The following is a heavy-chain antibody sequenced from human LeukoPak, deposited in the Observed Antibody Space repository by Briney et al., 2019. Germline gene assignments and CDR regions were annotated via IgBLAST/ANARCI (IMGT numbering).Heavy chain of an antibody. D-gene: IGHD3-22*01. CDR1: GFTFSSYA. CDR3: ARALYYYDSSGYTYYFDY. J-gene: IGHJ4*02. Sequence: GGSLRLSCAASGFTFSSYAMHWVRQAPGKGLEWVAVISYDGSNKYYADSVKGRFTISRDNSKNTLYLQMNSLRSEDTAVYYCARALYYYDSSGYTYYFDYWDQGTLVTVSS. V-gene: IGHV3-30-3*01. CDR2: ISYDGSNK.